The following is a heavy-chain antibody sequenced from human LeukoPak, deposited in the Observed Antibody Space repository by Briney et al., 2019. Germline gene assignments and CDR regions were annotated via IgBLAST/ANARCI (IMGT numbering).Heavy chain of an antibody. Sequence: GGSLRLSCAASGFTFRNYAISWVRQAPGKGLEWVANIKQDGSEKFYVDSVKGRFTISRDNAKNSLYLQMNSLRAEDTAVYYCARDSPYSGSPHSDAFDLWGQGTLVTVSS. D-gene: IGHD1-26*01. V-gene: IGHV3-7*01. CDR1: GFTFRNYA. J-gene: IGHJ3*01. CDR3: ARDSPYSGSPHSDAFDL. CDR2: IKQDGSEK.